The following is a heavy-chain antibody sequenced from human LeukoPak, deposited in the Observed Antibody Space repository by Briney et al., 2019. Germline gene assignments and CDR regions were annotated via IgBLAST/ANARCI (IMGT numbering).Heavy chain of an antibody. Sequence: GGPLEISWKGSGSSFTSYWIGGVRQLPGKGLEWMGIIYPGDSDTRYSPSFQGQVTISADKSISTAYLQWSSLKASDTAMYYCARQLAGKDDYWGQGTLVTVSS. CDR3: ARQLAGKDDY. V-gene: IGHV5-51*01. J-gene: IGHJ4*02. CDR2: IYPGDSDT. CDR1: GSSFTSYW.